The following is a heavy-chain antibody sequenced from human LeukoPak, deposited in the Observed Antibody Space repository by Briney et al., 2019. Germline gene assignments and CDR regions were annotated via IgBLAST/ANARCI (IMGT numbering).Heavy chain of an antibody. Sequence: PGGSLRLSCAASGFTFSGYEMNWVRQAPGKGLEWVSYISSSGTIYYADSVKGRFTTSRDNAKNSLYLQMNSLRAEDTAVYYCARWGVGDYWGQGTLVTVSS. J-gene: IGHJ4*02. V-gene: IGHV3-48*03. CDR2: ISSSGTI. CDR3: ARWGVGDY. D-gene: IGHD1-26*01. CDR1: GFTFSGYE.